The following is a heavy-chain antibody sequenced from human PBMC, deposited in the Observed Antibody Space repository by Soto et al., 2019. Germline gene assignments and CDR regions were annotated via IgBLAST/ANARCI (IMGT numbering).Heavy chain of an antibody. CDR3: AKPMWGATRWYFDL. Sequence: EVQLLESGGGLVQPGGSLRLSCAASGFMFGSYARTWVRQAPGKGLEWVSGISGRGDTPYYADSVKGRFIISRDNSKNTLSLQMYSLRADDTAVYYCAKPMWGATRWYFDLWGRGTRVTVSS. J-gene: IGHJ2*01. V-gene: IGHV3-23*01. CDR2: ISGRGDTP. CDR1: GFMFGSYA. D-gene: IGHD1-26*01.